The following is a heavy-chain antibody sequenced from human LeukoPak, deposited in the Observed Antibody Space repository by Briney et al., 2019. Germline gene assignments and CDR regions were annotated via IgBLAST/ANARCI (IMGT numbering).Heavy chain of an antibody. CDR1: GFTFSSYA. Sequence: GGSLRLSCAASGFTFSSYAMSWVRQAPGKGLEWVSAISGSGGSTYHADSVKGRFTISRDNSKNTLYLQMNSLRAEDTAVYYCAKGTRSGAILFYSDYWGQGTLVTVSS. CDR3: AKGTRSGAILFYSDY. V-gene: IGHV3-23*01. D-gene: IGHD3-10*01. CDR2: ISGSGGST. J-gene: IGHJ4*02.